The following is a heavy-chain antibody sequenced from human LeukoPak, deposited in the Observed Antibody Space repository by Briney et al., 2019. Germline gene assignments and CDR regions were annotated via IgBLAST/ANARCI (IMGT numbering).Heavy chain of an antibody. D-gene: IGHD2-2*03. V-gene: IGHV1-8*01. CDR3: ARDGYRLSGYFYYMDV. J-gene: IGHJ6*03. CDR1: GYIFASYD. Sequence: ASVKVSCKSSGYIFASYDIYWVRQATGQGLEWMGWMNPNSGNTGYAQKFQGRVTMTTNTSISTAYMELSSLRSDDTAVYYCARDGYRLSGYFYYMDVWGKGTTVTVSS. CDR2: MNPNSGNT.